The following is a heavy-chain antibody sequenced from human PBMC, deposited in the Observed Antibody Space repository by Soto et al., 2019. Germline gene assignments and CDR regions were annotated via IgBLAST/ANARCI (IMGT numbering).Heavy chain of an antibody. V-gene: IGHV3-23*01. J-gene: IGHJ3*02. Sequence: EVQVLESGGDLVQPGGSLRLTCSVSGFTFSTSSMNWVRHAPGKALEWVSSISGSGDITYYADSVKGRFTTSRDNSKSTVYLQRNSLRVENTAVYHWAKGWDTAIADAFEIWGQGTMVTVSS. CDR2: ISGSGDIT. CDR3: AKGWDTAIADAFEI. CDR1: GFTFSTSS. D-gene: IGHD5-18*01.